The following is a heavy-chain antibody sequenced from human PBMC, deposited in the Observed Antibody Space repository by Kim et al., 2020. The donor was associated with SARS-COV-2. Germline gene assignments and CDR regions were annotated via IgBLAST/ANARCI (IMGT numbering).Heavy chain of an antibody. V-gene: IGHV3-7*01. CDR2: IKQDGSEK. J-gene: IGHJ5*02. CDR1: GFTFSSYW. Sequence: GGSLRLSCAASGFTFSSYWMSWVRQAPGKGLEWVANIKQDGSEKYYVDSVKGRFTISRDNAKNSLYLQMNSLRAEDTAVYYCAREPLAYPSGWFDPWGQGTLVTVSS. CDR3: AREPLAYPSGWFDP. D-gene: IGHD2-2*01.